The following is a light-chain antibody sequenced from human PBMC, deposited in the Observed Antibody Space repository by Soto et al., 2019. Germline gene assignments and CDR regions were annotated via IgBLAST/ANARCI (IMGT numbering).Light chain of an antibody. J-gene: IGKJ2*01. CDR2: WAF. CDR3: QQFYNTPYT. V-gene: IGKV4-1*01. CDR1: QTLLYSANNKNY. Sequence: DIVMTQSPDSLAVSLGERATINCRSSQTLLYSANNKNYLIWYQQKPGQPPKLLISWAFTRESGVPDRFSGSGSGTDFTLTISSLQAEDVAVYYCQQFYNTPYTFGQGTKLEIK.